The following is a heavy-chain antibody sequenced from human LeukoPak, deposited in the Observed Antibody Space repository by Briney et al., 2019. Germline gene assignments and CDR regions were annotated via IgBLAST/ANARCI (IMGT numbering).Heavy chain of an antibody. Sequence: GGSLRLSCAASGFIFNNYWMHWVRQVPGKGLEWLSRVDGDGTGTSYADSVKGRFTISRDNAKNSLYLQMNSLRAEDTAVYYCARDQSRYYYGSGSYPADYWGQGTLVTVSS. D-gene: IGHD3-10*01. V-gene: IGHV3-74*01. CDR1: GFIFNNYW. CDR2: VDGDGTGT. J-gene: IGHJ4*02. CDR3: ARDQSRYYYGSGSYPADY.